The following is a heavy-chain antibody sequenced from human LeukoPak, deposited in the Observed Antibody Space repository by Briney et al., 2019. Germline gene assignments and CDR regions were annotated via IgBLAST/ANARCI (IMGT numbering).Heavy chain of an antibody. V-gene: IGHV1-3*01. CDR3: ARGRWTDVARRSYYFDY. CDR1: QYTFTDYA. D-gene: IGHD1-1*01. Sequence: ASVKVSCKASQYTFTDYAVHWVRQAPGQRLEWMGWIDAGNGKTKYSQSFQGRVTIIRDTSATTAYMELSSLTSEDTAVYYCARGRWTDVARRSYYFDYWGQGTLVSVSS. CDR2: IDAGNGKT. J-gene: IGHJ4*02.